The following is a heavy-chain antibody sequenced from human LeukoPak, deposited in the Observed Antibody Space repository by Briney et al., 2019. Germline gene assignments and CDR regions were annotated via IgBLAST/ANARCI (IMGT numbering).Heavy chain of an antibody. CDR3: ATRVVVITTGAFDI. D-gene: IGHD3-22*01. V-gene: IGHV3-21*06. CDR2: ISSGSGSI. CDR1: GFTFSIYT. Sequence: GGSLRLSCAASGFTFSIYTMNWVRQAPGKGLEWVSSISSGSGSIYSADSVKGRFAISRDNAKNSLYLQMNSLRAEDTAVYYCATRVVVITTGAFDIWGQGTMVTVSS. J-gene: IGHJ3*02.